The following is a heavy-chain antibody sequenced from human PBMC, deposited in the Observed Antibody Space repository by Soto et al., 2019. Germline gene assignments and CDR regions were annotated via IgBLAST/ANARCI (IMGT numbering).Heavy chain of an antibody. D-gene: IGHD6-13*01. CDR3: ARERRDSSPGEWFDP. J-gene: IGHJ5*02. CDR1: GYTFTSYG. Sequence: QVQLVQSGAEVKKPGASVKVSCKASGYTFTSYGISWVRQAPGQGLEWLGWISAYNGNTNYAQKLQGRVTMTTDTSTSTAYKELRSLRSDDTALYYCARERRDSSPGEWFDPWGQGTLVTVSS. V-gene: IGHV1-18*01. CDR2: ISAYNGNT.